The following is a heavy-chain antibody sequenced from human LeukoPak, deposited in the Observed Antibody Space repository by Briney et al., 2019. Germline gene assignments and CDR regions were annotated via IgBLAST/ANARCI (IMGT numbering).Heavy chain of an antibody. D-gene: IGHD5-24*01. CDR3: ARAPPAIRERDGYNFYYYYYGMDV. CDR1: GFTFSSYW. CDR2: INSDGSST. V-gene: IGHV3-74*01. Sequence: PGGSLRLSCAASGFTFSSYWMHWVRQAPGKGLVWVSRINSDGSSTSYADSVKGRFTISRDNAKNTLYLQMNSLRAEDTAVYYCARAPPAIRERDGYNFYYYYYGMDVWGQGTTVTVSS. J-gene: IGHJ6*02.